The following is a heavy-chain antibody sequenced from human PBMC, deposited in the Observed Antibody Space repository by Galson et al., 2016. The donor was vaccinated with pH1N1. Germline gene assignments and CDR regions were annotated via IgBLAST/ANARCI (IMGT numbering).Heavy chain of an antibody. Sequence: QSGAEVKKPGKSLKISCKGSGYSFTNYWIGWVRQMPGKGLEWMGIIYPSDSDTRYSPSFQGQVTIPADKSISTAYLQWRSLKASDTAIYYCARGSGSPDSYYYYGMDVWGQGTTVTVSS. V-gene: IGHV5-51*01. CDR1: GYSFTNYW. CDR3: ARGSGSPDSYYYYGMDV. J-gene: IGHJ6*02. D-gene: IGHD3-10*01. CDR2: IYPSDSDT.